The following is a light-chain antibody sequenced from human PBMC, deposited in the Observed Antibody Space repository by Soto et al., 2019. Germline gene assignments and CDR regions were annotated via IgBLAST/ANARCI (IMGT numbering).Light chain of an antibody. CDR3: QQYGTSPIT. CDR1: QTVSSY. J-gene: IGKJ5*01. CDR2: GAS. V-gene: IGKV3-20*01. Sequence: ENEVTQSPGTLSLSPEERATLSCRASQTVSSYLTWYQQRPGQAPRLLISGASRRATGIPDRFSGSGSGTDFTLTISRLEPEDFALYYCQQYGTSPITFGQGTRLEIK.